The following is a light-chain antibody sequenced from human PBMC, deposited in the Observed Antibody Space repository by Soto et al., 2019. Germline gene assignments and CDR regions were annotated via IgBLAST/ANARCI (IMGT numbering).Light chain of an antibody. J-gene: IGKJ5*01. CDR3: QQRSNWPAN. CDR1: QSVSNNY. Sequence: IVLTQSPGTLSLSPGERATLSCRASQSVSNNYLAWYQQKPGQAPRLLIYGASNRATGIPDRFSGSGSGTDFTLTISRLEPEDFAVYYCQQRSNWPANFGQGTRLEIK. V-gene: IGKV3D-20*02. CDR2: GAS.